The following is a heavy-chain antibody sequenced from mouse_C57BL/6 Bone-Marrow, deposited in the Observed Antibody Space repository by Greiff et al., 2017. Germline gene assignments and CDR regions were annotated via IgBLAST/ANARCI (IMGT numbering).Heavy chain of an antibody. J-gene: IGHJ1*03. CDR3: ATGVYWYIEV. D-gene: IGHD4-1*01. V-gene: IGHV1-19*01. Sequence: EVQLQQSGPVLVKPGASVKMSCKASGYTFTDYYMNWVKQSHGKSLEWIGVLNPYNGGTSYNQKFKGKATLTVDKSSSTAYMELNSLTSEDSAVYYCATGVYWYIEVWGTGTTVTVSS. CDR1: GYTFTDYY. CDR2: LNPYNGGT.